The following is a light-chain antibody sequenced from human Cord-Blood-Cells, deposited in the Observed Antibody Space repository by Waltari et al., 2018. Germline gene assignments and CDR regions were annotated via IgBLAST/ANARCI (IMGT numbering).Light chain of an antibody. V-gene: IGKV1-33*01. J-gene: IGKJ4*01. Sequence: DIQMTQSPSSLSASVGDRVTITCQASQDISNYLNWYQQKPGKAPKLLIYDASNLETGVPSRFSGRGSGTDVTVTISSLQPEDIATYYCQQYDNLPRFGGGTKVEIK. CDR3: QQYDNLPR. CDR1: QDISNY. CDR2: DAS.